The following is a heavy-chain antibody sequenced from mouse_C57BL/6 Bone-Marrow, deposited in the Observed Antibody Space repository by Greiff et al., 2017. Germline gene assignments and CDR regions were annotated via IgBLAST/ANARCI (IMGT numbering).Heavy chain of an antibody. CDR1: GYTFTDYE. Sequence: QVQLQQSGAELVRPGASVTLSCKASGYTFTDYEMHWVKQTPVHGLEWIGAIDPETGGTAYNQKFKGKAILTADKSSSTAYMELRILTSEDSAVYYCTVGYYAYWGQGTLVTVSA. CDR2: IDPETGGT. D-gene: IGHD2-3*01. CDR3: TVGYYAY. V-gene: IGHV1-15*01. J-gene: IGHJ3*01.